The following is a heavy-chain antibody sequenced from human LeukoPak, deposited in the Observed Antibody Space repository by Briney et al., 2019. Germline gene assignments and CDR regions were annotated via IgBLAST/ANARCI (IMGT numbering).Heavy chain of an antibody. V-gene: IGHV1-69*06. Sequence: GASVKVSCKASGGTFSSYAISWVRQAPGQGLEWMGGIIPIFDTANYAQKFQGRVTITADKSTSTAYMELSSLRSEDTAVYYCARGGALGYCSGGSCYSGVEAFDIWGQGTMVTVSS. CDR3: ARGGALGYCSGGSCYSGVEAFDI. CDR2: IIPIFDTA. D-gene: IGHD2-15*01. CDR1: GGTFSSYA. J-gene: IGHJ3*02.